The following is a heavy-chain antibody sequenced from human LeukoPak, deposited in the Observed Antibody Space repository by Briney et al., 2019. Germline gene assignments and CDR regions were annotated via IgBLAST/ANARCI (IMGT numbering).Heavy chain of an antibody. D-gene: IGHD2-8*01. Sequence: SETLSLTCAVHGEPFTGYYWSWIRQSPERGLEWLGEIHHSGSTNYNPSLKRPVTLSVDASRNEVSLKVDSVTAADTAVYFFARARLGRCTNGICRYFDYWGQGSVVTVSS. J-gene: IGHJ4*02. CDR2: IHHSGST. CDR1: GEPFTGYY. V-gene: IGHV4-34*01. CDR3: ARARLGRCTNGICRYFDY.